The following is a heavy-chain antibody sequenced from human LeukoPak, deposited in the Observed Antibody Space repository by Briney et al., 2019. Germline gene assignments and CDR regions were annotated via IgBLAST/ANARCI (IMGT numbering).Heavy chain of an antibody. CDR1: GFTFDDYA. J-gene: IGHJ4*02. D-gene: IGHD3-22*01. CDR3: AKTSPSMIVPRGRGHYFDY. Sequence: GGSLRLSCAASGFTFDDYAMHWVRQAPGKGLEWVSGISWNSGSIGYAGSVKGRFTISRDNAKNSLYLQMNSLRAEDTALYYCAKTSPSMIVPRGRGHYFDYWGQGTLVTVSS. V-gene: IGHV3-9*01. CDR2: ISWNSGSI.